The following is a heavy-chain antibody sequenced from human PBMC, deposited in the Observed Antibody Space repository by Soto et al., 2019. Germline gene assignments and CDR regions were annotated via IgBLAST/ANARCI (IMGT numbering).Heavy chain of an antibody. D-gene: IGHD6-6*01. CDR2: ISYSGST. J-gene: IGHJ4*02. CDR3: ARIWGIAAREGALTVDF. V-gene: IGHV4-31*03. Sequence: QVRLQESGPGLVKPSQPLSLTCTVSGGSISSGGYYWSWIRQHPVKGLEWVGYISYSGSTYYNPSLKSGVTISVDTSKNHFSLKLSSVTAADTAVYYCARIWGIAAREGALTVDFWGEETLITVSS. CDR1: GGSISSGGYY.